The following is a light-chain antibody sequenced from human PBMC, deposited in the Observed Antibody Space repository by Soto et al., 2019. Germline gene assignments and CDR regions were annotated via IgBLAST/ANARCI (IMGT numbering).Light chain of an antibody. CDR2: DAS. Sequence: EIVLTQSPDTLSLSPGEGATLSCRASLSVTSNYLAWYQQIPGQAPRLLIYDASRRATGIPDRFSGSGSGTDFTLTISRLEPEDFAVYYCQQYGSSLYTFGQGTKLEIK. J-gene: IGKJ2*01. V-gene: IGKV3-20*01. CDR1: LSVTSNY. CDR3: QQYGSSLYT.